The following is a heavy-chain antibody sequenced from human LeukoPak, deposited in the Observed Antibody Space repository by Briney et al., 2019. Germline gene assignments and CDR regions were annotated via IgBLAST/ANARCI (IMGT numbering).Heavy chain of an antibody. J-gene: IGHJ6*02. Sequence: GGSLRLSCAASGFTFSSYAMHWVGQAPGKGLEWVAVISYDGSNKYYADSVKGRFTISRDNSKNTLYLQMNSLRAEDTAVYYCAKGLYDFWSGPMDVWGQGTTVTVSS. D-gene: IGHD3-3*01. CDR2: ISYDGSNK. CDR3: AKGLYDFWSGPMDV. CDR1: GFTFSSYA. V-gene: IGHV3-30*04.